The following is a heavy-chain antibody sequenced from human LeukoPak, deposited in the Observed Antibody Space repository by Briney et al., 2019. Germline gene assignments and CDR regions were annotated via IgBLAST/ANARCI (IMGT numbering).Heavy chain of an antibody. CDR1: GGSISSGSYC. CDR3: ARDPGRAWGSYRPFDY. CDR2: IYTSGNT. Sequence: KPSETLSLTCTVSGGSISSGSYCWSWIRQPAGKGLEWIGHIYTSGNTNYNPSLKSRVTISVDTSKNQFSLKLGSVTAADTAVYYCARDPGRAWGSYRPFDYWGQGTLVTVSS. V-gene: IGHV4-61*09. D-gene: IGHD3-16*02. J-gene: IGHJ4*02.